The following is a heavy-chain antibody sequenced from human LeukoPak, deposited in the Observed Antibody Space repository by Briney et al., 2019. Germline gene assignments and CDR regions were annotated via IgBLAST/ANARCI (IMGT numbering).Heavy chain of an antibody. V-gene: IGHV3-23*01. J-gene: IGHJ4*02. CDR3: AKESPPFDF. Sequence: GGSLRLSCAASGFTFSSYAMSWVRQAPGKGLEWVSVISGGGDSTHYAASVKGRFTISRDNSKNTLYLQMNTLRAEDTAMYYCAKESPPFDFWGLGTLVAVSS. CDR1: GFTFSSYA. CDR2: ISGGGDST.